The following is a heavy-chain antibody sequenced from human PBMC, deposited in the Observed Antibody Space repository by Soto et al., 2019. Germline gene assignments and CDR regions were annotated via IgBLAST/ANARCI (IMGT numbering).Heavy chain of an antibody. D-gene: IGHD6-13*01. CDR2: ISHSGRT. CDR1: GFSIDTAYF. Sequence: PSETLSLTCAVSGFSIDTAYFWGWIRQTPGEGLEYIGLISHSGRTFSNPSLKSRITTSMDASKNQFSLTVTSVTAADTAIYYCARHASRGYSSSWYFEDWGQGTPVTVSS. CDR3: ARHASRGYSSSWYFED. J-gene: IGHJ4*02. V-gene: IGHV4-38-2*01.